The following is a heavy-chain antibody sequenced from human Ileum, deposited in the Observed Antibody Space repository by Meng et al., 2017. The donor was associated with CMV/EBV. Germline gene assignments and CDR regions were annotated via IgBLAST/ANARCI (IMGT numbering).Heavy chain of an antibody. J-gene: IGHJ5*02. D-gene: IGHD3-3*01. CDR2: ISSSSSTK. CDR3: AREGVTTFGMVPNLVDP. V-gene: IGHV3-21*01. Sequence: MTGVGQAGGQGLEWVSAISSSSSTKYYADSVKGRFIISRDNAKTSLYLQMNGLRAEDTAVYYCAREGVTTFGMVPNLVDPWGQGTLVTVSS.